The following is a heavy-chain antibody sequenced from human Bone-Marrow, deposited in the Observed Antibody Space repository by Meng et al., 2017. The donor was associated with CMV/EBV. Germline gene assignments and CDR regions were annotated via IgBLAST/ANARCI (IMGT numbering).Heavy chain of an antibody. Sequence: GESLKISCAASGFTFSSYAMHWVRQAPGKGLEWVAVISYDGSNKYYADSVKGRFTISRDNSKNTLYLQMNSLRAEDTAVYYCARAHRLRLRYFDWLPSYYYCYGMDVWGQGTTVTVSS. V-gene: IGHV3-30*04. D-gene: IGHD3-9*01. CDR2: ISYDGSNK. CDR3: ARAHRLRLRYFDWLPSYYYCYGMDV. J-gene: IGHJ6*02. CDR1: GFTFSSYA.